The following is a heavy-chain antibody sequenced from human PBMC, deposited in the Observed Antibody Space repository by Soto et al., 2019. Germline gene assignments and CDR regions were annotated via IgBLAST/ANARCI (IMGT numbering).Heavy chain of an antibody. CDR3: ATSRSFDY. Sequence: GGSLRLSCAASGFTFSRYLMSWVRQVPGKGLEWVANIKQDGSEQYYVDSVMGRFTISRDNAKNSLYLQMNSLRAEDTAVYYCATSRSFDYWGQGALVTVSS. J-gene: IGHJ4*02. D-gene: IGHD3-10*01. CDR1: GFTFSRYL. CDR2: IKQDGSEQ. V-gene: IGHV3-7*02.